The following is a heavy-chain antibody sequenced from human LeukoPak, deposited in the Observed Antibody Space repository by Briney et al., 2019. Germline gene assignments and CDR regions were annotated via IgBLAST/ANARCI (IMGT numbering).Heavy chain of an antibody. J-gene: IGHJ6*02. CDR2: ISSGGSTT. CDR1: GFTFSSYE. CDR3: ARVQQPSGIQGYYYGMDV. D-gene: IGHD6-13*01. Sequence: RPGGSLRLSCAASGFTFSSYEMKWVRQAPGKGLEWVSYISSGGSTTYSADSVTGRFTISRDNAKNSLYLQMNSLRAEDTAVYYCARVQQPSGIQGYYYGMDVWGQGTTVTVSS. V-gene: IGHV3-48*03.